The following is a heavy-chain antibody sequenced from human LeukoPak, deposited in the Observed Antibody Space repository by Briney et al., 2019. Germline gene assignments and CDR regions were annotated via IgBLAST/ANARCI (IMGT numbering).Heavy chain of an antibody. J-gene: IGHJ4*02. CDR2: VYPNSGAT. V-gene: IGHV1-2*02. D-gene: IGHD2-15*01. CDR3: AKGATLSTRMYYFDY. Sequence: ASVKVSCKASGYSFSDYYIHWLRQARGQGLEWLGWVYPNSGATSYAQKFQGRVSMTRDTSVSTAYMELSRLTSDDTAVYYCAKGATLSTRMYYFDYWGQGTLVTVSS. CDR1: GYSFSDYY.